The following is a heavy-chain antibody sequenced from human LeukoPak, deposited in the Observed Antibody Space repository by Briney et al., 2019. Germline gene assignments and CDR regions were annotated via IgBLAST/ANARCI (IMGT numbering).Heavy chain of an antibody. CDR2: IYYSGST. CDR3: ARDGADMVRGNYYYYMDV. J-gene: IGHJ6*03. CDR1: GGSISSYY. V-gene: IGHV4-59*12. D-gene: IGHD3-10*01. Sequence: PSETLSLTCTVSGGSISSYYWSWIRQPPGKGLEWIGYIYYSGSTNYNPSLKSRVTISVDTSKNQFSLKLSSVTAADTAVYYCARDGADMVRGNYYYYMDVWGKGTTVTISS.